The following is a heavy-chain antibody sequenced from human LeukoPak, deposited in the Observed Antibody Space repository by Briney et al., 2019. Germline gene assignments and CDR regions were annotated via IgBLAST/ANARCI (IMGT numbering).Heavy chain of an antibody. Sequence: SETLSLTCTVSGGSISSYYWSWVRQPAGKGLEWIGRIYTSGSTNYNPSLKSGVTMSVNTSKNQFSLKLSSVTAADTAVYYCARDHCCTNGAPIGPWGQGTLVTVSS. CDR1: GGSISSYY. J-gene: IGHJ5*02. CDR3: ARDHCCTNGAPIGP. CDR2: IYTSGST. V-gene: IGHV4-4*07. D-gene: IGHD2-8*01.